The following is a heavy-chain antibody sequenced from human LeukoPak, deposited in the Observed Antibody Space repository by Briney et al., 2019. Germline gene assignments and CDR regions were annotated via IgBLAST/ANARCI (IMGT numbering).Heavy chain of an antibody. V-gene: IGHV1-69*06. CDR2: VIPIFGTA. Sequence: ASVKVSCKASGGTFSSYAISWVRQAPGQWLDLMGGVIPIFGTANYAQKFQGRVTITADKSTSTAYMELSSLRSEDTALYYCASGYYDYVWGSYPLDYWGQGTLVTVSS. CDR1: GGTFSSYA. D-gene: IGHD3-16*02. J-gene: IGHJ4*02. CDR3: ASGYYDYVWGSYPLDY.